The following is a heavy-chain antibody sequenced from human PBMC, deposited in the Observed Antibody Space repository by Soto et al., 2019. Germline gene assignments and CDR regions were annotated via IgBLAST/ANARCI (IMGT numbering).Heavy chain of an antibody. J-gene: IGHJ4*02. CDR1: GGPISSSSYY. CDR2: IYYSGST. CDR3: ARIRRGELLFLVLDY. D-gene: IGHD3-10*01. Sequence: SETLSLTCTVSGGPISSSSYYWGWIRQPPGKGLEWIGSIYYSGSTYYNPSLKSRVTISVDTSKNQFSLKLSSVTAADTAVYYCARIRRGELLFLVLDYWGQGTLVTVSS. V-gene: IGHV4-39*01.